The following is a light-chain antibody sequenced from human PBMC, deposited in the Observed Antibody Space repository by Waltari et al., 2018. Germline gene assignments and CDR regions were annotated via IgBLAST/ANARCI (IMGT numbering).Light chain of an antibody. CDR1: QNILYSSNNKNY. V-gene: IGKV4-1*01. Sequence: DIVMTQSPDSLAVSLGERATIHCRSSQNILYSSNNKNYLAWSQQKPGQPPKLLVYWASTRQSGVPDRFSGSGSGTDFTLTISSLQAEDVAVYYCLQYYNNPFAFGPGTKVDIK. CDR3: LQYYNNPFA. CDR2: WAS. J-gene: IGKJ3*01.